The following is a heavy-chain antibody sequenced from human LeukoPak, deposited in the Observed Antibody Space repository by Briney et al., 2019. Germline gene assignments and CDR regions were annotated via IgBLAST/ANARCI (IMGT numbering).Heavy chain of an antibody. CDR3: ARDPGSSGWSHYYFDY. CDR1: GFTFDDYG. CDR2: INWNGGST. Sequence: GGSLRLSCAASGFTFDDYGMSWVRQAPGKGLEWVSGINWNGGSTGYADSVKGRFTISRDNAKNSLYLQMNSLRAEDTALYYCARDPGSSGWSHYYFDYWGQGTLVTVSS. J-gene: IGHJ4*02. D-gene: IGHD6-19*01. V-gene: IGHV3-20*04.